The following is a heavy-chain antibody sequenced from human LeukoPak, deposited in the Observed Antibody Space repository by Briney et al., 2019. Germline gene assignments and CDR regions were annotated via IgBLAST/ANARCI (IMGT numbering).Heavy chain of an antibody. CDR3: AKDNWSGSHGFDY. CDR2: ISSSGRTI. CDR1: GFTFSSYR. J-gene: IGHJ4*02. Sequence: GGSLRLSCAASGFTFSSYRMNWVRQAPGKGLEWVSYISSSGRTIYYADSVKGRFTISRDNAKNSLYLQMNSLRTEDTALYYCAKDNWSGSHGFDYWGQGTLVTVSS. D-gene: IGHD1-26*01. V-gene: IGHV3-48*04.